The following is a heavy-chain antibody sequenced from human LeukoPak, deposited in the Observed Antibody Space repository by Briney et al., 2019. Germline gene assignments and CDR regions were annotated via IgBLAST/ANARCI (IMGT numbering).Heavy chain of an antibody. CDR3: ARDLGSSWYYFDY. Sequence: PGGSLRLSCAASGFTSSYYWMSWVRQAPGKGLEWVANIKQDGSEKYYVDSVKGRFTISRDNAKNSLYLQMNSLRAEDTAVYYCARDLGSSWYYFDYWGQGSLVTVSS. CDR1: GFTSSYYW. V-gene: IGHV3-7*01. D-gene: IGHD6-13*01. CDR2: IKQDGSEK. J-gene: IGHJ4*02.